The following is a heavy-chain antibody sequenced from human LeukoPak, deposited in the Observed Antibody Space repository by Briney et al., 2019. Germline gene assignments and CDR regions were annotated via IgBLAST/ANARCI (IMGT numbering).Heavy chain of an antibody. Sequence: GASVKVSCKASGYTFTGYYIHWVRQAPGQGLEWMGRINPNSGGTNYAQEFQGRVTMTRDTSISTAYMELSRLRSEDTAVYYCAKNSSSWYYYRGQGTLVTVSS. J-gene: IGHJ4*02. D-gene: IGHD6-13*01. CDR3: AKNSSSWYYY. CDR2: INPNSGGT. CDR1: GYTFTGYY. V-gene: IGHV1-2*06.